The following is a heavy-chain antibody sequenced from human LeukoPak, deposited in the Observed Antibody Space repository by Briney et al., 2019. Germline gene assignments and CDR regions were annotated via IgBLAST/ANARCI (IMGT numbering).Heavy chain of an antibody. CDR2: IYNDGST. CDR1: GFTVSNNY. V-gene: IGHV3-53*01. D-gene: IGHD6-19*01. Sequence: GGSLRLSCAASGFTVSNNYMSWVRQAPGKGLEWLSVIYNDGSTYYVDSVKGRFTISRDNSKNTLYLQMNSLRVEDTAVYYCARVLEEGSGWPNWFDPWGQGTLVTVSS. J-gene: IGHJ5*02. CDR3: ARVLEEGSGWPNWFDP.